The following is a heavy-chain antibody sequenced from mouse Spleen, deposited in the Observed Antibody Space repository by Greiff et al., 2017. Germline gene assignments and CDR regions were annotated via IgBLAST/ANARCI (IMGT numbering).Heavy chain of an antibody. CDR3: ARKGGVDYYAMDY. CDR2: IWSDGST. J-gene: IGHJ4*01. D-gene: IGHD1-1*01. CDR1: GFSLTSYG. Sequence: VKLVESGPGLVAPSQSLSITCTVSGFSLTSYGVHWVRQPPGKGLEWLVVIWSDGSTTYNSALKSRLSISKDNSKSQVFLKMNSLQTDDTAMYYCARKGGVDYYAMDYWGQGTSVTVSS. V-gene: IGHV2-6*02.